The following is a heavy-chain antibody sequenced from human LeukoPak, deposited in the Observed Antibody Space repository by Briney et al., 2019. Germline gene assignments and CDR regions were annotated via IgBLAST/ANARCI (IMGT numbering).Heavy chain of an antibody. J-gene: IGHJ3*02. CDR3: ARVGYSYGIAFDI. CDR1: GGSFSGYY. D-gene: IGHD5-18*01. V-gene: IGHV4-34*01. Sequence: SETLSLTCAVYGGSFSGYYWSWIRQRPGKGQEWIGEINHSGSTNYNPSLKSRVTISVDTSKNQFSLKLSSVTAADTAVYYCARVGYSYGIAFDIWGQGTMVTVSS. CDR2: INHSGST.